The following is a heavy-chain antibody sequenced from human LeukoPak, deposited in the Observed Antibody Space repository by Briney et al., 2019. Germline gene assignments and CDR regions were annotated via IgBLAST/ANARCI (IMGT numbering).Heavy chain of an antibody. CDR1: GLTFSSYA. CDR3: AKVLGDYVWGSYRDFDY. CDR2: ISGSGGST. J-gene: IGHJ4*02. V-gene: IGHV3-23*01. Sequence: GGSLRLSCAASGLTFSSYAMSWVRQAPGKGLEWVSAISGSGGSTYYADSVKGRFTISRDNSKNTLYLQMNSLRAEDTAVYYCAKVLGDYVWGSYRDFDYWGQGTLVTVSS. D-gene: IGHD3-16*02.